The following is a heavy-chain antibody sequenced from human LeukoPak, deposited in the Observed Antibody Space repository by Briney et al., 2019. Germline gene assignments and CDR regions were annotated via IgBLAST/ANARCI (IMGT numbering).Heavy chain of an antibody. CDR2: ISSSGSTI. CDR1: GFTFSSFE. D-gene: IGHD5-18*01. CDR3: AREIQLWGFDY. J-gene: IGHJ4*02. Sequence: PGKSLRLSCAASGFTFSSFEMNWVRQAPGKGLEWVSYISSSGSTIYYADSVKGRFTLSRDNAKNPLYLQMNSLRAEDTAVYYCAREIQLWGFDYWGQGTLVTVSS. V-gene: IGHV3-48*03.